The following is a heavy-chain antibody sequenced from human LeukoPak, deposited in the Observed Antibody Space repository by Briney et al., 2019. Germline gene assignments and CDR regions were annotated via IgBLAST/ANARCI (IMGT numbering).Heavy chain of an antibody. CDR2: MNPNSGNT. CDR1: GYTFTSYD. V-gene: IGHV1-8*01. J-gene: IGHJ6*02. D-gene: IGHD2/OR15-2a*01. CDR3: ARGDLVLENMDV. Sequence: ASVKVSCKASGYTFTSYDINWVRQATGQGLEWMGWMNPNSGNTGYAQKFQGRVTVTRNTSISTAYMELSSLRSEDTAVYYCARGDLVLENMDVWGQGTTVTVSS.